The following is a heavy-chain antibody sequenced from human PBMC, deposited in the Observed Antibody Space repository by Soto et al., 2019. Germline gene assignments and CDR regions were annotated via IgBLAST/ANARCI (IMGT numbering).Heavy chain of an antibody. V-gene: IGHV1-18*01. CDR2: ISAYNGNT. J-gene: IGHJ5*02. CDR3: ARVPHCSSTSCYSVWFDP. CDR1: GYTFTSYG. Sequence: ASVKVSCKASGYTFTSYGISWVRQAPGQGLEWMGWISAYNGNTNYAQKLQGRVTMTTDTSTSTAYMELRSLRSDDTAVYYCARVPHCSSTSCYSVWFDPWGQGTLVTVPQ. D-gene: IGHD2-2*01.